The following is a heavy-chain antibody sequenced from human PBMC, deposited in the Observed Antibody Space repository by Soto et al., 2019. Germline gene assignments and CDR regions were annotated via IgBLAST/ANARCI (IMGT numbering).Heavy chain of an antibody. D-gene: IGHD5-12*01. J-gene: IGHJ4*02. CDR1: GESSTRYW. CDR3: ARREIYSGYDGKAYFAY. Sequence: GEPLKVSCRGAGESSTRYWRGWVSKMTGKGLEWMGLIYPGDSDTRYSPSFQGQVTISADKSISTAYLQWSSLKASDTAMYYCARREIYSGYDGKAYFAYWGQGTLVPVSS. V-gene: IGHV5-51*01. CDR2: IYPGDSDT.